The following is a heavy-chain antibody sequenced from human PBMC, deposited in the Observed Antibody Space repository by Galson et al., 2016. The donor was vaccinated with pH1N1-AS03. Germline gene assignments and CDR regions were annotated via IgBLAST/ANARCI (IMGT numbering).Heavy chain of an antibody. D-gene: IGHD5-18*01. J-gene: IGHJ3*02. Sequence: SLRLSCAVSGFTFGSHWMSWVRQAPGKGLEWVANINKDGNEKYYVDSVKGRFTISRDNYKNTGYLQMNSLRAEDTAVYYCARGPGYSYSLGAFDIWGQGTMVTVSS. CDR1: GFTFGSHW. CDR2: INKDGNEK. V-gene: IGHV3-7*04. CDR3: ARGPGYSYSLGAFDI.